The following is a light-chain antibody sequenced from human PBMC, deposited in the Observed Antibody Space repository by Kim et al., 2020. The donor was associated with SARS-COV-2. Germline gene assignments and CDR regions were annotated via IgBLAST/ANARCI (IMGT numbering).Light chain of an antibody. V-gene: IGKV1-33*01. CDR3: QQYDDLPYS. J-gene: IGKJ2*01. CDR1: QGINNY. CDR2: HAS. Sequence: SASIGDRVTIACQASQGINNYLNWYQQKPGKAPQLLISHASNLESGVPSRFSGDGYGTDFTFTISSLQPEDIATYFCQQYDDLPYSFGPGTKLEI.